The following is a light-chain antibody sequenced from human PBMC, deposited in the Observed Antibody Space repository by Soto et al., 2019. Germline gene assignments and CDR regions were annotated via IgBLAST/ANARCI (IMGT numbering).Light chain of an antibody. CDR1: NSDIGAYTY. Sequence: QSVLTQPASVSGSPGQSITISCTGTNSDIGAYTYVSWSQQHPGKAPKLMIDEVSNRPSGISIRFSGSKSGNTASLTISGLQAEAEADYYCSSYIISSTWVFGGGAKLTVL. CDR2: EVS. J-gene: IGLJ3*02. CDR3: SSYIISSTWV. V-gene: IGLV2-14*01.